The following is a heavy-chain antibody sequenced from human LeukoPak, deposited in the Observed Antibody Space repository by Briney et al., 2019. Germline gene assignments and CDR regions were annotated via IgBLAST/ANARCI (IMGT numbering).Heavy chain of an antibody. Sequence: SVKVSCKASGGTFSSYAISWVRQAPGQGLEWMGGIIPIFGTANYAQKFQGRVTITADESTSTAYMEPSSLRSEDTAVYYCARAPSPYYGDYLFDYWGQGTLVTVSS. CDR2: IIPIFGTA. CDR1: GGTFSSYA. CDR3: ARAPSPYYGDYLFDY. J-gene: IGHJ4*02. D-gene: IGHD4-17*01. V-gene: IGHV1-69*13.